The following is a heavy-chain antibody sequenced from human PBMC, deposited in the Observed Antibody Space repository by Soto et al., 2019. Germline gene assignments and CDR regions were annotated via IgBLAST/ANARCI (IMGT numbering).Heavy chain of an antibody. CDR2: IYPGDSDT. V-gene: IGHV5-51*01. CDR3: ATHRYSGSPSLDY. J-gene: IGHJ4*02. Sequence: XESLKISREGSGYSFTSYLIAWVRQMPGKGLEWMGIIYPGDSDTRYSPSFQGQVTISADKSISTAYLQWSSLKASDTAMYYCATHRYSGSPSLDYWGQGTLVTVSS. CDR1: GYSFTSYL. D-gene: IGHD1-26*01.